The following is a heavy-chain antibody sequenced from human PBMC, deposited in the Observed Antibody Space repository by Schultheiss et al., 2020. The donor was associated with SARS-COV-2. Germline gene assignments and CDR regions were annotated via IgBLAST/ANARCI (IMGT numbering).Heavy chain of an antibody. Sequence: GSLRLSCAASGFTFSSYAMHWVRQAPGKGLEWVASIKQDGSEKYYVDSVKGRFTISRDNAKNSLYLQMKTLRAEDTAVYYCARLGGSSWYDGRVFDIWGQGTMVTVSS. CDR1: GFTFSSYA. V-gene: IGHV3-7*03. D-gene: IGHD6-13*01. J-gene: IGHJ3*02. CDR2: IKQDGSEK. CDR3: ARLGGSSWYDGRVFDI.